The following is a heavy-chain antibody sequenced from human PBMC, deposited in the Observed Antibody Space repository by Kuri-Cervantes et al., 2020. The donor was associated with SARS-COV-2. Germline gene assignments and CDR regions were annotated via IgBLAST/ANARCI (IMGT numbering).Heavy chain of an antibody. CDR3: ANPTGHYYYDMDV. V-gene: IGHV3-23*01. Sequence: GESLKISCAASGFTFSSYAMSWVRQAPGKGLEWASAISGSGGSTYYADSVKGRFTISRDNSKNTLYLQMNSLRAEDTAVYYCANPTGHYYYDMDVWGQGTTVTVSS. J-gene: IGHJ6*02. CDR2: ISGSGGST. CDR1: GFTFSSYA.